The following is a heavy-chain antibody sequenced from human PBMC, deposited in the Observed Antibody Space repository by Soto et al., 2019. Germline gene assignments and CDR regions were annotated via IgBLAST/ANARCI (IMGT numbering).Heavy chain of an antibody. Sequence: PGGSLRLSCAASGFSVNSDYMSWVRQAPGKGLEWVALIFPGGITYYADSVKGRYTISKDSSKKTVYLQMNNLRADDTAIFYCARGFHYGTIDSWGQGALVTVSS. V-gene: IGHV3-53*01. CDR3: ARGFHYGTIDS. CDR2: IFPGGIT. J-gene: IGHJ4*02. D-gene: IGHD3-10*01. CDR1: GFSVNSDY.